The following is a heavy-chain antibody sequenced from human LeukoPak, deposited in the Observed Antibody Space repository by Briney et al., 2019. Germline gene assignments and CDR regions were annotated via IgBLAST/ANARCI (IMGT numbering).Heavy chain of an antibody. V-gene: IGHV3-30-3*01. CDR1: GFTFSSYA. CDR3: AREHWHSSRFDY. D-gene: IGHD6-13*01. J-gene: IGHJ4*02. Sequence: GGSLRLSCAASGFTFSSYAMHWVRQAPGKGLEWVAVISYDGSNKYYADSVKGRFTISRDNSKNTLYLQMNSLRAEDTAVYYCAREHWHSSRFDYWGQGTLVTVSS. CDR2: ISYDGSNK.